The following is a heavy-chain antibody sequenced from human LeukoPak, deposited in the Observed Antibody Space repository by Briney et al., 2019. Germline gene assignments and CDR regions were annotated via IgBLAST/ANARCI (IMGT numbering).Heavy chain of an antibody. D-gene: IGHD5-18*01. CDR2: IYSGGST. CDR1: GFTVSSNY. CDR3: ARFSYGYPFDY. V-gene: IGHV3-66*01. Sequence: GGSLRLSCAASGFTVSSNYMSWVRQAPGKGLAWVSVIYSGGSTYYADSVKGRFTISRDNSKNTLYLQMNSLRAEDTAVYYCARFSYGYPFDYWGQGTLVTVSS. J-gene: IGHJ4*02.